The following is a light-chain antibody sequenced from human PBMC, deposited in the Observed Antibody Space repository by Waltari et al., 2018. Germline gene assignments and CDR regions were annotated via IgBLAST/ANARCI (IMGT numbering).Light chain of an antibody. V-gene: IGKV1-5*03. J-gene: IGKJ4*01. Sequence: DIPLTQSPSTLYAYAGDRVCISCRASQSISKWLAWYQQKPGKAPKLLIYEASTLQSGVPSRFSGTGSGTDFTLTISSLQPDDFATYYCQQYNSYSLLTFGGGTKVEIK. CDR1: QSISKW. CDR2: EAS. CDR3: QQYNSYSLLT.